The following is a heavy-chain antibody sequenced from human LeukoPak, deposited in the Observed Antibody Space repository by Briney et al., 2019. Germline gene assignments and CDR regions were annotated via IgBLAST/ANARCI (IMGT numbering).Heavy chain of an antibody. CDR2: IYTSGST. J-gene: IGHJ5*02. D-gene: IGHD2-2*01. Sequence: SETLSLTCTVPGGSISSSSYYWSWIRQPAGKGLEWIGRIYTSGSTHYNPSLKSRGTMSVDTSKNQFSLKLSSVTAADTAVYYCVREDIEVVPAAMSSEFDPWGQGTLVTVSS. CDR3: VREDIEVVPAAMSSEFDP. CDR1: GGSISSSSYY. V-gene: IGHV4-61*02.